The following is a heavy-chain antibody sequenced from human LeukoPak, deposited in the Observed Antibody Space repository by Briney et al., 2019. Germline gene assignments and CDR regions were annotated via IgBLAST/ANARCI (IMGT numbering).Heavy chain of an antibody. CDR3: AREDYYGSGSSDY. V-gene: IGHV1-69*06. CDR1: GGTFSSYA. CDR2: IIPIFGTA. J-gene: IGHJ4*02. D-gene: IGHD3-10*01. Sequence: SVKVSCKASGGTFSSYAISWVRQAPGQGLEWMGGIIPIFGTANYGQKFQGRVTITADKSTGTAYMEVSSLTSEDTAVYFCAREDYYGSGSSDYWGQGTLVTVSS.